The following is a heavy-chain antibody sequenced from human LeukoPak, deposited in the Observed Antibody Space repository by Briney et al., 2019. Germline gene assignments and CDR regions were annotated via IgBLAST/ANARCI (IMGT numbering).Heavy chain of an antibody. J-gene: IGHJ4*02. D-gene: IGHD6-13*01. V-gene: IGHV3-30*18. Sequence: GGSLRLSCAASGFTFSSYGMHWVRQAPGEGLEWVAVISYDGSNKYYADSVKGRFTISRDNSKNTLYLQMNSLRAEDTAVYYCAKLVGIAAAGHDYWGQGALVTVSS. CDR3: AKLVGIAAAGHDY. CDR1: GFTFSSYG. CDR2: ISYDGSNK.